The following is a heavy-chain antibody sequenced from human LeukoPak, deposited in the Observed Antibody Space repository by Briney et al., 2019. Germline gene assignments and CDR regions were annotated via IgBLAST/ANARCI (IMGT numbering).Heavy chain of an antibody. D-gene: IGHD4-11*01. CDR3: AKGSGPYTVNWFDP. CDR1: GFTFSSYA. Sequence: PGESLRLSCAASGFTFSSYAMSWVRQAPGKGLEWVSAISGSGGSTYYADPVKGRFTISRDNSKNTLYLQMNSLRAEDTAVYYCAKGSGPYTVNWFDPWGQGTLVTVSS. CDR2: ISGSGGST. V-gene: IGHV3-23*01. J-gene: IGHJ5*02.